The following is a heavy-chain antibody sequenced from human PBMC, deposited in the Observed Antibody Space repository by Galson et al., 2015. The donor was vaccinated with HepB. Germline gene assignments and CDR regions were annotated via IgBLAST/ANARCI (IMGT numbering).Heavy chain of an antibody. CDR2: ISRGGDTS. J-gene: IGHJ4*02. CDR3: VRGFFGSDSYIVLFY. D-gene: IGHD3-10*01. CDR1: GFTFTSYG. V-gene: IGHV3-23*01. Sequence: SLRLSCAACGFTFTSYGMSWVRQAPGKGLECVSAISRGGDTSDYADSVKGRFTVSRDSSTNTLYLQMNGLRSDDSAIYYCVRGFFGSDSYIVLFYWGQGTLVTVSS.